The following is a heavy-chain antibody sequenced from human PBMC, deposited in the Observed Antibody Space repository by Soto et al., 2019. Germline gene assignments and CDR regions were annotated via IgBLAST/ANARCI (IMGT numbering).Heavy chain of an antibody. Sequence: PGESLKISCEGYGYTFSSHCIAWVRQMPGKGLEWMGIINLGDSHTIYSPSFQGQVTISADKSINTAYLQWSSLEASDTAIYFCARRHCSGGICFFFDYWGQGTLVTVS. D-gene: IGHD2-15*01. CDR1: GYTFSSHC. CDR2: INLGDSHT. J-gene: IGHJ4*02. CDR3: ARRHCSGGICFFFDY. V-gene: IGHV5-51*01.